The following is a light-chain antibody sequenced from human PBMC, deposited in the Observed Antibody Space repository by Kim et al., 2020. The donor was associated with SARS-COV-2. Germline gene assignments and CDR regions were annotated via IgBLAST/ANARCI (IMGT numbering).Light chain of an antibody. V-gene: IGKV1-5*01. CDR3: QQDNNYST. CDR1: QSMGSL. J-gene: IGKJ1*01. CDR2: DTC. Sequence: SASGGEGVIGCCRASQSMGSLLAWYQQKQEEASKLMIYDTCSLESGLPSRFSSSGSAKEFTPTSSSLQTDYVANYYCQQDNNYSTFGQGTKVDIK.